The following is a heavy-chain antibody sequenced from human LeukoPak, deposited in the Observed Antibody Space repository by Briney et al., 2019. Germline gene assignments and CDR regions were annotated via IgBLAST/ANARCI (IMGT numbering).Heavy chain of an antibody. CDR2: ISYRGST. D-gene: IGHD1-7*01. CDR3: ARHRAGTTYDF. V-gene: IGHV4-59*08. J-gene: IGHJ4*02. CDR1: GDSISPYY. Sequence: PSETLSLTCTVSGDSISPYYWSWIRQPPGKGLEWIGYISYRGSTDYNPSLKSRVTISVDTSKNQFSLKLSSVTAADTAMYYCARHRAGTTYDFWSQGTLVTVSS.